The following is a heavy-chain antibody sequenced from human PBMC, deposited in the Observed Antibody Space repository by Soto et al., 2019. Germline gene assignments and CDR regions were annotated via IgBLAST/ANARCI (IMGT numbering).Heavy chain of an antibody. Sequence: ASVKVSCKASGYTFINYYIHWVRQAPGQGLEWMAIINPMGGSTNYAQEFQGRVTLTSDTSTSTVYMELSSLRFEDTALFYCARDLAAGDLWGQGTRVTVSS. CDR2: INPMGGST. V-gene: IGHV1-46*01. CDR3: ARDLAAGDL. J-gene: IGHJ5*02. D-gene: IGHD6-13*01. CDR1: GYTFINYY.